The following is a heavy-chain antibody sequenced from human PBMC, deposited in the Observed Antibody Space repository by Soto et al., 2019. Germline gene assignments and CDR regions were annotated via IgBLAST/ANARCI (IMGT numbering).Heavy chain of an antibody. V-gene: IGHV4-30-2*01. CDR2: IYHSGST. CDR1: GGSISSGGYS. D-gene: IGHD6-13*01. CDR3: ARGGYSIDY. J-gene: IGHJ4*02. Sequence: SETLSLTCAVSGGSISSGGYSWSWIRQPPGKGLEWIGYIYHSGSTYYNPSPKSRVTISVDTSKNQFSLKLSSVTAADTAVYYCARGGYSIDYWGQGTLVTVSS.